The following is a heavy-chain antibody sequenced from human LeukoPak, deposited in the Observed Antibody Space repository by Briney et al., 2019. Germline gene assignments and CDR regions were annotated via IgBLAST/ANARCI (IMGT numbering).Heavy chain of an antibody. V-gene: IGHV4-4*07. CDR3: ARGLNYGSGSYIGYAFDI. D-gene: IGHD3-10*01. Sequence: PSETLSLTCTVSGGSISSYYWSWIRQPAGRGLEWIGRIYTSGSTNYNPSLKSRVTMSVDTSKNQFSLKLSSVTAADTAVYYCARGLNYGSGSYIGYAFDIWGQGTMVTVSS. CDR1: GGSISSYY. J-gene: IGHJ3*02. CDR2: IYTSGST.